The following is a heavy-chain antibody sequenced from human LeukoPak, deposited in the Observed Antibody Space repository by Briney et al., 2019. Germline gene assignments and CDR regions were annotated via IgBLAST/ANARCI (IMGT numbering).Heavy chain of an antibody. CDR3: ARSYSLYYYYMDV. D-gene: IGHD2-21*01. V-gene: IGHV3-74*01. CDR2: INSDGSST. CDR1: GFTFSSYA. J-gene: IGHJ6*03. Sequence: GGSLRLSCAASGFTFSSYAMSWVRQAPGKGLVWVPRINSDGSSTRYADSVKGRFTISRDNAKNTLYLQMNSLRAEDTAVYYCARSYSLYYYYMDVWGKGTTVTISS.